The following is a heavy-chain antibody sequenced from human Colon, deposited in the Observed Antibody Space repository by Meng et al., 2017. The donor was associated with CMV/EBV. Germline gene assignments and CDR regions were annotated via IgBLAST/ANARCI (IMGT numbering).Heavy chain of an antibody. D-gene: IGHD3-22*01. V-gene: IGHV3-23*03. CDR1: GFTFRSYA. Sequence: GGSLKISCQVSGFTFRSYAMSWVRQAPGKGLEWVSVIDAGGYTTNYADSVEGRFTISREDSRNTLYLEMNSLRVEDTAIYYCAKDLYEAVVALDAFDIWGQGTMVTVSS. CDR2: IDAGGYTT. CDR3: AKDLYEAVVALDAFDI. J-gene: IGHJ3*02.